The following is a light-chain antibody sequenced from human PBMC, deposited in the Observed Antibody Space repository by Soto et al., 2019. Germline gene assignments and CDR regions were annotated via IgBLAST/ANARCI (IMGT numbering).Light chain of an antibody. CDR2: LGS. V-gene: IGKV2-28*01. CDR1: QSLLHSNGYNY. Sequence: DIVMTQSPLSLPVTPGEPASISCRSSQSLLHSNGYNYLDWYLQKPGQSPQLLIYLGSNRASGVPDRFSGSGSGTDFTLKISRVAAEDAGVYYCMQALQTRTFGQGTKVEIK. CDR3: MQALQTRT. J-gene: IGKJ1*01.